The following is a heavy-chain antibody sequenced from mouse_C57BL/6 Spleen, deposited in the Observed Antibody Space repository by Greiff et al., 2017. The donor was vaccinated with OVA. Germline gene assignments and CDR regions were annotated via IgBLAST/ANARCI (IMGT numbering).Heavy chain of an antibody. V-gene: IGHV5-16*01. CDR2: INYDGSST. J-gene: IGHJ3*01. CDR1: GFTFSDYY. CDR3: AREDDGYYGFAY. D-gene: IGHD2-3*01. Sequence: EVKLVESEGGLVQPGSSMKLSCTASGFTFSDYYMAWVRQVPEKGLEWVANINYDGSSTYYLDSLKSRFIISRDNAKNILYLQMSSLKSEDTATYYCAREDDGYYGFAYWGQGTLVTVSA.